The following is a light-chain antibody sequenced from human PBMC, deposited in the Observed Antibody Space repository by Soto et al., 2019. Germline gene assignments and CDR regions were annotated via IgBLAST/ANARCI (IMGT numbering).Light chain of an antibody. CDR3: VLYMGSGIWV. J-gene: IGLJ3*02. V-gene: IGLV8-61*01. CDR2: STN. CDR1: SGSVSTSYY. Sequence: QAVVTQEPSFSVSPGRTVTLTCGLSSGSVSTSYYPSWYQQTPGQAPRTLIYSTNTRSSGVPDRFSGSILGNNAALTITGAQADDESDYYCVLYMGSGIWVFGRGTKLTVL.